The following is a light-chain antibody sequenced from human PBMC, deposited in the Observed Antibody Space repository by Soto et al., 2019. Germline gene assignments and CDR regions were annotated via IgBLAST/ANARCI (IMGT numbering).Light chain of an antibody. CDR1: SSDVGGYDY. CDR2: EVS. Sequence: QSVLTQPASVSGSPGQSITISCTGTSSDVGGYDYVSWYQQHPGKAPKLMIYEVSNRPSGVSNRFSGSKSGYTASLTISGLQAEDEADYYCRSYTSSSTTVFGGGTKLTVL. CDR3: RSYTSSSTTV. V-gene: IGLV2-14*01. J-gene: IGLJ3*02.